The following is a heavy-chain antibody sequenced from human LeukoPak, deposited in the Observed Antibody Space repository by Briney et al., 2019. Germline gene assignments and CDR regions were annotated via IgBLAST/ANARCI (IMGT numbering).Heavy chain of an antibody. CDR3: ARVGEYYYDSSGSLFYYYYMDV. Sequence: SETLSLTCTFSDGSISSYYRSWIRQPPGEGLEWIGYIYYSGSTNYKQSLKSRVTISVDTSKNQLSLNLSPVTAADTAVFFCARVGEYYYDSSGSLFYYYYMDVWGKGTTVTVSS. J-gene: IGHJ6*03. D-gene: IGHD3-22*01. V-gene: IGHV4-59*01. CDR1: DGSISSYY. CDR2: IYYSGST.